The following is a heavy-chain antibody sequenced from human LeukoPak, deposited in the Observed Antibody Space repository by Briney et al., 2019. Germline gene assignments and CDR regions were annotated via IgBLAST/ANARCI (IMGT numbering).Heavy chain of an antibody. J-gene: IGHJ3*02. D-gene: IGHD4-17*01. Sequence: GGSLRLSCAASRFTVTTSYMSWVRQAPGKGLEWVANIKQDGTEKYYVDSVKGRFTISRDNAKNSLYLQMNSLRAVDTAVYFCARPTTVTMVDAFNIWGLGTMVTVYS. CDR2: IKQDGTEK. CDR1: RFTVTTSY. V-gene: IGHV3-7*04. CDR3: ARPTTVTMVDAFNI.